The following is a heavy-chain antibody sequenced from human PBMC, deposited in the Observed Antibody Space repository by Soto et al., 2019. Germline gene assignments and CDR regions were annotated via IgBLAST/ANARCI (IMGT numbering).Heavy chain of an antibody. V-gene: IGHV4-31*03. CDR2: IYHTGNT. J-gene: IGHJ4*02. D-gene: IGHD3-22*01. CDR1: GGSISSGGYY. Sequence: SETLSLTCTVSGGSISSGGYYWSWIRQHPGTGLEWIGYIYHTGNTFYNPSLKSRVAISVDTSKNQFSLKLSSVTAADTAVYYCAREYYDSSGYYYVDYWGQGTLVTVSS. CDR3: AREYYDSSGYYYVDY.